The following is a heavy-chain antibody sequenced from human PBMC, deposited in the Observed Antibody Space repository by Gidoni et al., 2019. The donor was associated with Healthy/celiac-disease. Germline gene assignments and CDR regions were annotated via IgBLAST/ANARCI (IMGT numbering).Heavy chain of an antibody. CDR2: IRWNSGSI. D-gene: IGHD3-16*01. J-gene: IGHJ4*02. Sequence: EVQLVESGGGLVQPGRSLRLSCAASGFTFDDYAMHWVRQAPGKGLEWVSGIRWNSGSIGYADSVKGRFTISRDNAKNSLYLQMNSLRAEDTALYYCAKDYPYDYAGGSKSAYFDYWGQGTLVTVSS. CDR1: GFTFDDYA. V-gene: IGHV3-9*01. CDR3: AKDYPYDYAGGSKSAYFDY.